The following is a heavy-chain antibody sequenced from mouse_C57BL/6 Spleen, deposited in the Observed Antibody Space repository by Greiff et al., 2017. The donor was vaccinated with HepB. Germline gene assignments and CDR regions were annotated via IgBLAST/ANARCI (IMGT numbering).Heavy chain of an antibody. CDR3: AGWLREFAY. J-gene: IGHJ3*01. V-gene: IGHV1-64*01. D-gene: IGHD2-2*01. CDR1: GYTFTSYW. CDR2: IHPNSGST. Sequence: QVQLQQPGAELVKPGASVKLSCKASGYTFTSYWMHWVKQRPGQGLEWIGMIHPNSGSTNYNEKFKSKATLTVDKSSNTAYMHLSSLTAEDSAVYYCAGWLREFAYWGQGTLVTVSA.